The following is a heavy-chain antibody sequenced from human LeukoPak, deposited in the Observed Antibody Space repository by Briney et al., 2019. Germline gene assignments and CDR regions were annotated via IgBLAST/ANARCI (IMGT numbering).Heavy chain of an antibody. D-gene: IGHD3-22*01. CDR2: VHLSGRT. V-gene: IGHV4-4*02. Sequence: SGTLSLTCGVSGGSISSTNWWTWVRQPPGEGLEWIGEVHLSGRTNYNPSLESRVTMSVDMSENHISMKLTSVTAADTAVYYCARDMGGDYDGSGYAFDIWGQGTMVTVSS. CDR3: ARDMGGDYDGSGYAFDI. CDR1: GGSISSTNW. J-gene: IGHJ3*02.